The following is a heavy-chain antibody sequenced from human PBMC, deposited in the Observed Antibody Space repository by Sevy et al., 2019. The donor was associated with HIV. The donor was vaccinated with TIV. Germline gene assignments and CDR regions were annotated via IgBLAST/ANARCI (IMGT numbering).Heavy chain of an antibody. CDR2: INHSGIT. D-gene: IGHD2-2*01. CDR1: GGSFSGYY. J-gene: IGHJ3*02. Sequence: SETLSLTCAVYGGSFSGYYWSWIRQPPGKGLEWIGEINHSGITNYNPSLKSRVTISVDTSKNQFSLKLSSVTAADTAVYYCARHCGGTSCSHAFDIWGQGTMVTVSS. CDR3: ARHCGGTSCSHAFDI. V-gene: IGHV4-34*01.